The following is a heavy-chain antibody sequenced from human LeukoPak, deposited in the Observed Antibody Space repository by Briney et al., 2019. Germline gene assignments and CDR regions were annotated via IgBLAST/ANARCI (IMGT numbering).Heavy chain of an antibody. CDR1: GGSISSYY. D-gene: IGHD3-22*01. CDR2: IYYSGST. V-gene: IGHV4-59*01. J-gene: IGHJ3*02. Sequence: PSETLSLTCTVSGGSISSYYWSWIRQPPGKGLEWIGYIYYSGSTNYNPSLKSRVTISVDTSKNQFSLKLSSVTAADTAVYYCARGTYYDSSGYFNDAFDIWGQGTMVTVSS. CDR3: ARGTYYDSSGYFNDAFDI.